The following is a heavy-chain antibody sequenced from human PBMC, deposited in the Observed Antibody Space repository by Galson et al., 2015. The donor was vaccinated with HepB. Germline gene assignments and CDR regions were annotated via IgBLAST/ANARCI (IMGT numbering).Heavy chain of an antibody. D-gene: IGHD6-13*01. CDR2: IIPIFGTA. V-gene: IGHV1-69*13. J-gene: IGHJ6*02. CDR3: ARAVSSPGGDYYYYGMDV. CDR1: GGTFSSYA. Sequence: SVKVSCKASGGTFSSYAISWVRQAPGQGLEWMGGIIPIFGTANYAQKFQGRVTITADESTSTAYMELSSLRSEDTAVYYCARAVSSPGGDYYYYGMDVWGQGTTVTVSS.